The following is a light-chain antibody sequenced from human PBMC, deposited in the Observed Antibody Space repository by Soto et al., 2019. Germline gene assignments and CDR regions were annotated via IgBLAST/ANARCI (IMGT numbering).Light chain of an antibody. CDR3: QQYTRWPYT. CDR2: AAS. CDR1: QSIGTS. V-gene: IGKV3-15*01. J-gene: IGKJ2*01. Sequence: EIVMTQSPATLSVSPGERATLSCRASQSIGTSLAWYQQKPGRSPRLLIYAASTGATGIPASFSGSGFGTDFTLTISSLQLEDFAVYYCQQYTRWPYTFGQGTKLEIK.